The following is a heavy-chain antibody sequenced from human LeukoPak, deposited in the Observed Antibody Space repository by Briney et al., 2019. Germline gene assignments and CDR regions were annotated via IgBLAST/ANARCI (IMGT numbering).Heavy chain of an antibody. CDR2: IYPGDSDT. CDR3: ARQWYCSSTSCYMGDNRFDP. V-gene: IGHV5-51*01. J-gene: IGHJ5*02. CDR1: GYSFTSYW. Sequence: GESLKISCKGSGYSFTSYWIGWVRQMPGKGLGWMGIIYPGDSDTRYSPSFQGQVTISADKSISTAYLQWSSLKASDTAMYYCARQWYCSSTSCYMGDNRFDPWGQGTLVTVSS. D-gene: IGHD2-2*02.